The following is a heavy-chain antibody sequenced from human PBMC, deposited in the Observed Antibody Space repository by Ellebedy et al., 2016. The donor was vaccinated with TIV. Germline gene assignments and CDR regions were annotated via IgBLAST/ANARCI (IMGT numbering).Heavy chain of an antibody. D-gene: IGHD2-15*01. CDR3: ARVRKGRLQGSFDY. CDR1: GFTFSSYS. J-gene: IGHJ4*02. CDR2: ISSSSSYI. V-gene: IGHV3-21*01. Sequence: GGSLRLSCAASGFTFSSYSMNWVRQAPGKGLEWVSSISSSSSYIYYADSVKGRFTISRDNAKNSLYLQMNSLRDEDTAVYYCARVRKGRLQGSFDYWGQGTLVTVSS.